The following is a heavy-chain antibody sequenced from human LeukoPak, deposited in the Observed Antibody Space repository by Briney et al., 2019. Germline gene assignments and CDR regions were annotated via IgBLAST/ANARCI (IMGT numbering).Heavy chain of an antibody. J-gene: IGHJ4*02. CDR2: IRSIGTNT. CDR3: ATYTSSYFDY. D-gene: IGHD1-14*01. Sequence: GGSLRLSCAASGFTFSSYGMHWVRQAPGKGLEWVAFIRSIGTNTYYADPVKGRFTISRDNSKNTLYLQMNSLRAEDTAVYYCATYTSSYFDYWGQGTLVTVSS. V-gene: IGHV3-30*02. CDR1: GFTFSSYG.